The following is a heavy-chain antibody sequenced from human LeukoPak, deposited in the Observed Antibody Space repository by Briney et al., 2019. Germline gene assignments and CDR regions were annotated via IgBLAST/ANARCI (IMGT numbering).Heavy chain of an antibody. CDR1: GFTFSSYA. D-gene: IGHD3-3*01. CDR3: AKELRFSTGNYYMDV. V-gene: IGHV3-30*02. CDR2: IRYDGNTK. Sequence: GGSLRLSCAASGFTFSSYAIHWVRQAPGKGLEWVAFIRYDGNTKYYADYAKGRFTISRASSKNTLYLQMDSLRGEDTAVYYCAKELRFSTGNYYMDVWGKGTTVTVSS. J-gene: IGHJ6*03.